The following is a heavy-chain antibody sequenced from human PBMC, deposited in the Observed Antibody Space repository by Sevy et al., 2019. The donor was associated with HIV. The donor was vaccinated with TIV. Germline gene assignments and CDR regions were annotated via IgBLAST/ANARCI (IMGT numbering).Heavy chain of an antibody. D-gene: IGHD2-8*02. Sequence: GGSLRLSCAASGFTFTYAWMTWVRQAPGKGLEWVGRIKSKADGGTTDYAEPVKGRFTISRDDSKNTLYLQMNSLKTEDTAAYYCSTDPIIVLLVTNGMDVWGQGTTVTVSS. V-gene: IGHV3-15*01. CDR2: IKSKADGGTT. CDR1: GFTFTYAW. CDR3: STDPIIVLLVTNGMDV. J-gene: IGHJ6*02.